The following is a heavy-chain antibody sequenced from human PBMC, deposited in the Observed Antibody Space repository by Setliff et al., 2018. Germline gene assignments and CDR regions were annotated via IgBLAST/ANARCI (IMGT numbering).Heavy chain of an antibody. Sequence: PGGSLRLSCAAPTASEVTISSRAIHWVRQAPGKGLEWVGFIRSKAYGGTTEYAASVKGRFTISRDDSKSIAYLQMNSLKTEDTAVYYCTGDQSRYFDYWGQGTLVTVSS. CDR3: TGDQSRYFDY. CDR1: EVTISSRA. J-gene: IGHJ4*02. V-gene: IGHV3-49*04. CDR2: IRSKAYGGTT.